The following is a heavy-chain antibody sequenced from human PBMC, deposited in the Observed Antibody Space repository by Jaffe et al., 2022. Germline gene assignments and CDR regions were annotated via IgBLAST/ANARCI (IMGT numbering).Heavy chain of an antibody. Sequence: QVQLVQSGAEVKRPGASVKVSCKTSGYSFTGKYMQWVRQAPGQGLEWMGWINPNSGFTKYAQNFQGRVTMTRDTSITTAYMELNSLRSDDTAVYYCARDGGEYLDYWGQGTLVTVSS. CDR2: INPNSGFT. J-gene: IGHJ4*02. CDR3: ARDGGEYLDY. V-gene: IGHV1-2*02. CDR1: GYSFTGKY. D-gene: IGHD3-10*01.